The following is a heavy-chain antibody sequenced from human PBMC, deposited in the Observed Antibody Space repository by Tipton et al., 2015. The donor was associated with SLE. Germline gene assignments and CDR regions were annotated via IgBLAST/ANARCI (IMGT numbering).Heavy chain of an antibody. D-gene: IGHD3-16*01. CDR3: ARGRGGEFLDY. CDR1: GFTFSTSA. Sequence: SLRLSCAASGFTFSTSAMHWVRQAPGKGLEWVAVIWYDGSNKFYADSVKGRFTNSRDNSKNTVSLQMNSLRVEDTAVYFCARGRGGEFLDYWGQGTLVTVSS. CDR2: IWYDGSNK. J-gene: IGHJ4*02. V-gene: IGHV3-33*01.